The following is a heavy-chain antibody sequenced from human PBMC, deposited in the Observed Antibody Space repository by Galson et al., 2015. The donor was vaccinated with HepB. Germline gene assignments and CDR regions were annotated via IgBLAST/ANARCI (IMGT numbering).Heavy chain of an antibody. CDR2: IYPGDSET. CDR1: GYSFTNYW. CDR3: ARRGGCSSSSCAYFDY. D-gene: IGHD2-2*01. V-gene: IGHV5-51*01. Sequence: QSGAEVKKPGESLKISCRGSGYSFTNYWIGWVRQMPGKGLERMGIIYPGDSETRYSPSFQGQVTMSADKSISTAYLQWSSLKASDTAMYYCARRGGCSSSSCAYFDYWGQGTLVTVSS. J-gene: IGHJ4*02.